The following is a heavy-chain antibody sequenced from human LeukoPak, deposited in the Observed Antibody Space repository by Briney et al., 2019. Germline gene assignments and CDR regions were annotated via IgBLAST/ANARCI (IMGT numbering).Heavy chain of an antibody. CDR1: GFTFSSYG. J-gene: IGHJ6*02. V-gene: IGHV3-30*18. D-gene: IGHD3-10*01. Sequence: PGGSLRLSCAASGFTFSSYGMHWVRQAPGKGLEWVAVISYDGSNKYYADSVKGRFTISRDNSKNTLYLQMNSLRAEDTAVYYCAKDNLLWFGETSLSYGMDVWGQGTTVTASS. CDR3: AKDNLLWFGETSLSYGMDV. CDR2: ISYDGSNK.